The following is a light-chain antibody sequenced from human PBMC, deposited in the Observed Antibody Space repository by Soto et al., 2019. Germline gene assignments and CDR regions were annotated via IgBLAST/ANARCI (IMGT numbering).Light chain of an antibody. J-gene: IGKJ4*01. CDR2: WVS. V-gene: IGKV4-1*01. CDR1: QRVLYGSNNKNY. CDR3: QQYYSPSALT. Sequence: DIVMTQSPASLAVSLGERAKANCKSSQRVLYGSNNKNYLAWYQQRPGQPPKLLIYWVSTRESGVPDRFSGCGSGTDFTLTISSLQAEDVAIYYCQQYYSPSALTFGGGTKVEIK.